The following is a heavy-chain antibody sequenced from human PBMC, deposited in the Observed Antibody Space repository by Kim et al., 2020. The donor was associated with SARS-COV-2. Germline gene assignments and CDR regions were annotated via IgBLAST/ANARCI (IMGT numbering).Heavy chain of an antibody. V-gene: IGHV1-24*01. CDR2: FDPEDGET. D-gene: IGHD5-18*01. CDR3: ATSTAMVRGNWFDP. Sequence: ASVKVSCKVSGYTLTELSMHWVRQAPGKGLEWMGGFDPEDGETIYAQKFQGRVTMTEDTSTDIAYMELSSLRSEDAAVYYCATSTAMVRGNWFDPWGQGTLVTVSS. J-gene: IGHJ5*02. CDR1: GYTLTELS.